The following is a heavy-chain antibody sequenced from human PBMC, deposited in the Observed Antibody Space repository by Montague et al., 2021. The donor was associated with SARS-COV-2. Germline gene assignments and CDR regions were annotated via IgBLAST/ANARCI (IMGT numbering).Heavy chain of an antibody. CDR3: VRDGGLRFSGGAMDV. Sequence: LRLSCAASRFSFISYSMNWVRQAPGKGLEWIGYVYSGGTTYYNPSLKSRVTISEDMSKNQFSLRLTSVTAADTAVYYCVRDGGLRFSGGAMDVWGQGTTVTVSS. CDR1: RFSFISYS. J-gene: IGHJ6*02. D-gene: IGHD3-3*01. CDR2: VYSGGTT. V-gene: IGHV4-59*12.